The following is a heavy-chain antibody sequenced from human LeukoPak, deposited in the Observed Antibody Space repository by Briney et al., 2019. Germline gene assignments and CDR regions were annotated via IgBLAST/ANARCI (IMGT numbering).Heavy chain of an antibody. J-gene: IGHJ5*02. CDR1: GGSISSGDYY. Sequence: SETLSLTCTVSGGSISSGDYYWSWIRQPPGKRLQWVGEIDHRGVATYNPSLKTRVTISLDTSKNQFSLQLNSVTPEDTAVYYCAYYGDPPYNWFDPWGQGTLVTVSS. CDR2: IDHRGVA. V-gene: IGHV4-30-4*08. D-gene: IGHD3-10*01. CDR3: AYYGDPPYNWFDP.